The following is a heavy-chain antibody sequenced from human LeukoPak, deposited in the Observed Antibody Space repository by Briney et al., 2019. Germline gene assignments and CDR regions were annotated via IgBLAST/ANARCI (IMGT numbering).Heavy chain of an antibody. CDR3: ATTAGYYHGSGSYYAWFDP. D-gene: IGHD3-10*01. CDR2: IHHSGRT. Sequence: SETLSLTCAVSGGSISSSNWWNWVRQPPGKGLEWIGEIHHSGRTNYNPSLKRRVTISVDKSKNQFSLKLSSVTAADTAVYYCATTAGYYHGSGSYYAWFDPWGQGTLVTVSS. J-gene: IGHJ5*02. V-gene: IGHV4-4*02. CDR1: GGSISSSNW.